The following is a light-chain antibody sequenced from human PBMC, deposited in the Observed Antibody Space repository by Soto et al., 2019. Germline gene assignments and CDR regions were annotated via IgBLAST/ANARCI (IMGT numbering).Light chain of an antibody. CDR2: GAS. Sequence: EIVLTQSPGTLSLSPGERATLSCRASQTVSSSYLAWYQQKPGQAPRLLIYGASTRATGIPGRFSGSASGTDFTLTISRLEPEDFAVYYCQQYGSSLFTFGPGTKVDFK. CDR3: QQYGSSLFT. J-gene: IGKJ3*01. V-gene: IGKV3-20*01. CDR1: QTVSSSY.